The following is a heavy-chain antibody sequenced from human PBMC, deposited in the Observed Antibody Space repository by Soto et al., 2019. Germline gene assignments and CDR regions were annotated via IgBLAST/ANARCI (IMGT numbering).Heavy chain of an antibody. CDR3: ARSYSSSWYDYYGMDV. V-gene: IGHV1-3*01. CDR2: INAGNGNT. Sequence: ASVKVSCKASGYTFTSYAMHWVRQAPGQRLEWMGWINAGNGNTKYSQKFQGRVTITRDTSASTAYMELSSLRSEDTAVYYCARSYSSSWYDYYGMDVWGQGTTVTV. D-gene: IGHD6-13*01. J-gene: IGHJ6*02. CDR1: GYTFTSYA.